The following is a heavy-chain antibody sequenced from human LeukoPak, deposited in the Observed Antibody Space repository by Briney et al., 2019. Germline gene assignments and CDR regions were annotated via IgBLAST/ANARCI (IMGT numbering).Heavy chain of an antibody. V-gene: IGHV4-38-2*02. CDR3: ARGHKYRSGYTVTELGAGYFDS. J-gene: IGHJ4*02. D-gene: IGHD5-18*01. CDR2: IYNSGST. CDR1: GYSISSGYY. Sequence: PSETLSLTCTVSGYSISSGYYRGWIRQAPGKGLEWIGSIYNSGSTYYNPSLKSRVTISVDTSKNQFSLRLNSVTAADTAVYYCARGHKYRSGYTVTELGAGYFDSWGQGTLVTVSS.